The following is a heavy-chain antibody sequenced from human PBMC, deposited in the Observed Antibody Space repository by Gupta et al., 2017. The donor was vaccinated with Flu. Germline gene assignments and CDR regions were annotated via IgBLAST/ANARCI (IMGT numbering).Heavy chain of an antibody. J-gene: IGHJ4*02. CDR2: INPNTGAT. CDR3: ARDHCGDSRCFSDY. V-gene: IGHV1-2*02. D-gene: IGHD2-15*01. Sequence: RQAPGQGLEWMGWINPNTGATNYAPKFQGRVTLTRDTSISTAYMELSGLRYDDTAVYYCARDHCGDSRCFSDYWGQGTLVTVSS.